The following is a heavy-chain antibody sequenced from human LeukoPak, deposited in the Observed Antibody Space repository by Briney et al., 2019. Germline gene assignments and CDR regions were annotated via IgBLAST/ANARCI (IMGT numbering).Heavy chain of an antibody. Sequence: SETLSLTCTVSGGSISSYYWGWIRQPPGKGLEWIGYIYYSGSTNYNPSLKSRVTISVDTSKNQFSLKLSSVTAADTAVYYCARVRSDDTLPPWYFDLWGRGTLVTVSS. J-gene: IGHJ2*01. CDR2: IYYSGST. D-gene: IGHD3-22*01. CDR3: ARVRSDDTLPPWYFDL. V-gene: IGHV4-59*01. CDR1: GGSISSYY.